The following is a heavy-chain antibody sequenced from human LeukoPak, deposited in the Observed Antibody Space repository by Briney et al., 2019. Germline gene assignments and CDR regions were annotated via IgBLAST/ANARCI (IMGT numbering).Heavy chain of an antibody. Sequence: SETLSLTCAVSGGSFGGYYWSWIRQPPGKGLEWIGDINHSGNTNYNPSLKNRVTISVDTSKNQFSLKLTCVTAADTAVYYCARGRQYFDYWGEGTRVTVSS. J-gene: IGHJ4*02. CDR2: INHSGNT. CDR3: ARGRQYFDY. CDR1: GGSFGGYY. V-gene: IGHV4-34*01.